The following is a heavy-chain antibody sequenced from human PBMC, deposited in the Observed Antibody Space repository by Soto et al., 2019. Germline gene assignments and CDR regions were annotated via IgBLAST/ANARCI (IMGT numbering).Heavy chain of an antibody. D-gene: IGHD6-25*01. CDR3: ARRKERSGPYYLDS. CDR2: MNPNTGNT. Sequence: QVQLVQSGAEVKKSGASVKVSCKASGYTFATYDFAWVRQATGQGLEWMGWMNPNTGNTGYAQAFRCRVTMTRNSSITTAYMELSSLRFEDTAVYFCARRKERSGPYYLDSWGQGTLVTVSS. CDR1: GYTFATYD. V-gene: IGHV1-8*01. J-gene: IGHJ4*02.